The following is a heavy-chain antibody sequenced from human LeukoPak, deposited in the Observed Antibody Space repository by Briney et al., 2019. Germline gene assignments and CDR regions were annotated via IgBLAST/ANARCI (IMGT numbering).Heavy chain of an antibody. J-gene: IGHJ4*02. CDR3: AREQGIAAAGTTGGFDY. CDR1: GFTFSSYE. V-gene: IGHV3-48*03. D-gene: IGHD6-13*01. CDR2: ISSSGSTI. Sequence: GGSLRLSCAASGFTFSSYEMNWVRQAPGKGLEWVSYISSSGSTIYYADSVKGRFTISGDNAKNSLYLQMNSLRAEDTAVYYCAREQGIAAAGTTGGFDYWGQGTLVPVSS.